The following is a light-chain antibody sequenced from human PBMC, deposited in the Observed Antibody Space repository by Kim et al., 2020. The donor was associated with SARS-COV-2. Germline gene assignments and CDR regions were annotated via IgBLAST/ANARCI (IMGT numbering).Light chain of an antibody. CDR3: QQRSNWPIT. CDR1: QSVSSY. CDR2: DAS. Sequence: LSPGERVILACRASQSVSSYLAWYQQKPGQAPRLLIYDASNRATGIPARFSGSGYGTDFTLTISSLEPEDFAVYYCQQRSNWPITFGQGTRLEIK. V-gene: IGKV3-11*01. J-gene: IGKJ5*01.